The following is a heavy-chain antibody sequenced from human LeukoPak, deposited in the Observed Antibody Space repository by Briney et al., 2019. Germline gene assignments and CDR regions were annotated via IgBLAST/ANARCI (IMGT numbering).Heavy chain of an antibody. Sequence: SGGSLRLSCAASGFTFSSYGMHWVRQAPGKGLEWVAVISYDGSNKYYADSVKGRFTISRDNSKNTLYLQMNSLRAEDTAVYYCAKDRIAAAGTYYGMDVWGQGTTVTVSS. D-gene: IGHD6-13*01. J-gene: IGHJ6*02. V-gene: IGHV3-30*18. CDR3: AKDRIAAAGTYYGMDV. CDR2: ISYDGSNK. CDR1: GFTFSSYG.